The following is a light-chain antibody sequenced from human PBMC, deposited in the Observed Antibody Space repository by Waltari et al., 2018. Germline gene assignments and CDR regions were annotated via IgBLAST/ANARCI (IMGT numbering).Light chain of an antibody. J-gene: IGLJ3*02. V-gene: IGLV4-69*01. CDR3: QTGGHGTWV. Sequence: QLVVTPSPSASASLGASVKLPCTPSAGHSSNVIAWLQQQPEKGPRYLMKVNSDGSHSKGDEIPDRFSGSSSGAERYLTISNLQSEDEADYYCQTGGHGTWVFGGGTKLTVL. CDR1: AGHSSNV. CDR2: VNSDGSH.